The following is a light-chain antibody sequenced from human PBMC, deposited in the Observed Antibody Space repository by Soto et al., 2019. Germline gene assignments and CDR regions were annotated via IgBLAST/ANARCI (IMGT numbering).Light chain of an antibody. Sequence: QSALTQPASVSGSPGQSITISCTGTSSDVGGYDFVSWYQQHPGKAPKLMIYEVSNRPSGVSNRFSGSKSGNTASLTISGLQAEDGADYYCSSYTSSNTHVMFGGGTKLTVL. J-gene: IGLJ3*02. V-gene: IGLV2-14*01. CDR1: SSDVGGYDF. CDR3: SSYTSSNTHVM. CDR2: EVS.